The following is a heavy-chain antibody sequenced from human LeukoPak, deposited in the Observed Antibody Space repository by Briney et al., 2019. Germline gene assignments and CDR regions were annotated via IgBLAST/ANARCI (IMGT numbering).Heavy chain of an antibody. D-gene: IGHD3-10*01. CDR3: ARSGVVSMVRGVIIGCYYYYMDV. Sequence: ASVKVSCKASGYTFTSYGINWVRQATGQGLEWMGWMNPNSGNTGYAQKFQGRVTITRNTSISTAYMELSSLRSEDTAVYYCARSGVVSMVRGVIIGCYYYYMDVWGKGTTVTVSS. J-gene: IGHJ6*03. CDR2: MNPNSGNT. V-gene: IGHV1-8*03. CDR1: GYTFTSYG.